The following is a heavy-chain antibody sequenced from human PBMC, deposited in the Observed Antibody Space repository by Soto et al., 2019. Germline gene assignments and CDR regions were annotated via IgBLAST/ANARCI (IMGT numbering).Heavy chain of an antibody. CDR2: INADGSSI. V-gene: IGHV3-74*01. Sequence: GGSLRLSCAASGFTFSNSWMHWVRQAPGKGLVWLSHINADGSSIRYADSVRGRLTISRDNAKNTLFLQMSSLTAEDTAVYFCARDRLNNAYNTFFDYWGQGT. J-gene: IGHJ4*02. CDR3: ARDRLNNAYNTFFDY. D-gene: IGHD1-1*01. CDR1: GFTFSNSW.